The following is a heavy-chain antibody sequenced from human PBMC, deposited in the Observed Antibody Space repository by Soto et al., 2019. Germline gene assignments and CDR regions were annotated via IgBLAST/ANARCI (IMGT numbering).Heavy chain of an antibody. J-gene: IGHJ4*02. Sequence: GSLRLSCAASGFSFSDYSMTWVRQAPGKGLEWVSAISGSGGSTYYADSVKGRFTISRDNSKNTLYLQMDSLRAEDTAVYYCAKSVTLKQWLVLTFDYWGQGTLVTVSS. D-gene: IGHD6-19*01. CDR2: ISGSGGST. CDR1: GFSFSDYS. CDR3: AKSVTLKQWLVLTFDY. V-gene: IGHV3-23*01.